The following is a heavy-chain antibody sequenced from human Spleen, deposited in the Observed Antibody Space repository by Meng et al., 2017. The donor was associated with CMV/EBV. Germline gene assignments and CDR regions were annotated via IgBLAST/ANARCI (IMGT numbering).Heavy chain of an antibody. CDR1: GYTLSDLS. CDR3: ARVDSIIRGVNGVDY. D-gene: IGHD3-10*01. J-gene: IGHJ4*02. CDR2: FDPQSAKT. V-gene: IGHV1-24*01. Sequence: ASVKVSCKVSGYTLSDLSMHWVRQAAGKGPEWLGGFDPQSAKTVYAQKFQGRLTMTEDTSTDTAYMELRSLISEDTAVYYCARVDSIIRGVNGVDYWGQGTLVTVSS.